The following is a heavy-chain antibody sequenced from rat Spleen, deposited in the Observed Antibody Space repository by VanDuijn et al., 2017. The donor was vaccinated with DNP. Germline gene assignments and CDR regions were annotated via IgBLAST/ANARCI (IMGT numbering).Heavy chain of an antibody. Sequence: EVQLVESGGGLVQPGRSLRLSCAASGFTFSYYGMAWVRQAPRKGLEWVASIIASGGGTSYRDSVKGRFTISRDNAKSTLYLQMDSLRSEDTATYYCTTDFERGYWGQGVMVTVSS. CDR3: TTDFERGY. V-gene: IGHV5-19*01. J-gene: IGHJ2*01. CDR2: IIASGGGT. D-gene: IGHD1-11*01. CDR1: GFTFSYYG.